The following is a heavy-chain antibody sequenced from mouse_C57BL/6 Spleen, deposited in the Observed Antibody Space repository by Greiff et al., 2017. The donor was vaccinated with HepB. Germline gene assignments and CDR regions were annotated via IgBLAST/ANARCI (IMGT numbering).Heavy chain of an antibody. Sequence: QVQLQQPGAELLKPGASVKMSCKASGYTFTSYWITWVKQRPGQGLEWIGDIYPGSGSTNYNEKFKSKATLTVDTSSSTAYMQLSSLTSEDSAVYYCARGDSSGYPFDYWGQGTTLTVSS. J-gene: IGHJ2*01. CDR2: IYPGSGST. D-gene: IGHD3-2*02. CDR3: ARGDSSGYPFDY. V-gene: IGHV1-55*01. CDR1: GYTFTSYW.